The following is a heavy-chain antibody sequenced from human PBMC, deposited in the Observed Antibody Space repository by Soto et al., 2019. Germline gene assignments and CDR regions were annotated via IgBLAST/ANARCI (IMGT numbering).Heavy chain of an antibody. CDR1: GGTFSSYA. CDR3: ARAKTVTTYYYYGMDV. Sequence: QVQLVQSGAEVKKPGSSVKVSCKVSGGTFSSYAISWVRQAPGQGLEWMGGIIPIFGTANYAQKFQGRVTITADESTSTAYMELSSLRSEDTAVYYCARAKTVTTYYYYGMDVWGQGTTVTVSS. D-gene: IGHD4-17*01. CDR2: IIPIFGTA. J-gene: IGHJ6*02. V-gene: IGHV1-69*12.